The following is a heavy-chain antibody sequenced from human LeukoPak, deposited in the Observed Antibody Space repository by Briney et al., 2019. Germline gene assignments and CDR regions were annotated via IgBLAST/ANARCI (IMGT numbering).Heavy chain of an antibody. CDR2: IYYSGST. J-gene: IGHJ4*02. CDR1: GYSISSGYY. D-gene: IGHD3-10*01. V-gene: IGHV4-38-2*02. CDR3: AREPSVRSGVIDY. Sequence: SETLSLTCTVSGYSISSGYYWGWIRQPPGKGLEWIGYIYYSGSTNYNPSLKSRVTISVDTSKNQFSLKLSSVTAADTAVYYCAREPSVRSGVIDYWGQGTLVTVSS.